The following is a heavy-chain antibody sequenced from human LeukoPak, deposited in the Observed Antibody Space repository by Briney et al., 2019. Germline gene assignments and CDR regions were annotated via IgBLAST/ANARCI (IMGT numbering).Heavy chain of an antibody. J-gene: IGHJ6*02. Sequence: GRSLRLSCAASGFTFSSYAMHWVRQAPGKGLEWVAVISYDGSNKYYADSVKGRFTISRDNSKNTLYLQMNSLRAEDTAVYYCARDGLPNGRYYYYYGMDVWGQGTTVTVSS. CDR2: ISYDGSNK. V-gene: IGHV3-30-3*01. CDR3: ARDGLPNGRYYYYYGMDV. CDR1: GFTFSSYA. D-gene: IGHD2-8*01.